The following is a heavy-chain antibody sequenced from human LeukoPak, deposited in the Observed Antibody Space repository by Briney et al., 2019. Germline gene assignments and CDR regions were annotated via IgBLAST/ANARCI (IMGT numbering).Heavy chain of an antibody. Sequence: PSETLSLTCAVSGYSISSGYYWGWIRKPPGKGLEWIGSIYHSGSTYYNPSLKSRVTISVDTSKNQFSLKLSSVTAADTAVYYCARDKPYDYVWGSYRYEGYYFDYWGQGTLVTVSS. D-gene: IGHD3-16*02. CDR3: ARDKPYDYVWGSYRYEGYYFDY. CDR1: GYSISSGYY. CDR2: IYHSGST. V-gene: IGHV4-38-2*02. J-gene: IGHJ4*02.